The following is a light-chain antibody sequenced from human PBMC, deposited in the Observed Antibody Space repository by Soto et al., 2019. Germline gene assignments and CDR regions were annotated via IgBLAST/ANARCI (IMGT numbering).Light chain of an antibody. CDR1: SSDVGSFNL. J-gene: IGLJ2*01. Sequence: QSVLTQPASVSGSPGQSITISCTGTSSDVGSFNLVSWYQQHPGKAPKLMIYEGSKRPSGVSNRFSASKAGNTASLTISGLQAEDEADYYCCSYAGDSTDVVFGGGTKVTVL. CDR3: CSYAGDSTDVV. V-gene: IGLV2-23*01. CDR2: EGS.